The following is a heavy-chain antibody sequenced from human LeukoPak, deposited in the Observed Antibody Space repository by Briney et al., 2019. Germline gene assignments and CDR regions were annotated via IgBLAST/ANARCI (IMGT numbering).Heavy chain of an antibody. V-gene: IGHV5-51*01. D-gene: IGHD6-19*01. CDR3: ARHLVPGYSTGWDLNWFDP. CDR2: IYPGDSDT. CDR1: GYSFPSYW. Sequence: GESLKISCKASGYSFPSYWIAWVRQMPGKGLEWMGIIYPGDSDTRYSPSFQGQVTISADKSISTAYLQWSSLKASDTAMYYCARHLVPGYSTGWDLNWFDPWGQGTLVTVSS. J-gene: IGHJ5*02.